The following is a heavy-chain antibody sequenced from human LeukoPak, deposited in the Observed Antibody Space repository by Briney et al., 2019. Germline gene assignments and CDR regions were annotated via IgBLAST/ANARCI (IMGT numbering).Heavy chain of an antibody. CDR3: ARDRAVRYFDY. D-gene: IGHD3-16*02. Sequence: SCKASGYTFTGYYMHWVRQAPGKGLEWVALIWYDGTKKYYADSVKGRLTISRDNSKNTLYLEMNSLRAEDTAVYYCARDRAVRYFDYWGQGTLVTVSS. CDR1: GYTFTGYY. V-gene: IGHV3-33*01. J-gene: IGHJ4*02. CDR2: IWYDGTKK.